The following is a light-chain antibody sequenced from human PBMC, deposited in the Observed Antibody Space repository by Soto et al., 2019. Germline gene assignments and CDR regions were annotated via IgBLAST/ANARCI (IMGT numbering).Light chain of an antibody. V-gene: IGKV3-15*01. Sequence: EIVLTQSPGTLSVSPGERATLSCRASQSVSSKLAWYQQKPGQAPRLLFYGASTGATGIPARFSGSGSETEFSLSISSLVSEGFAVYYCQQYNNWPGTFGQGTKVEIK. J-gene: IGKJ1*01. CDR2: GAS. CDR1: QSVSSK. CDR3: QQYNNWPGT.